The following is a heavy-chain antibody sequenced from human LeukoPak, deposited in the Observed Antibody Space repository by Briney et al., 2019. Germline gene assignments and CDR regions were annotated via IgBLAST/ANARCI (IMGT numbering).Heavy chain of an antibody. D-gene: IGHD1-26*01. CDR3: ASRGGRDFDY. CDR2: INPDSGGT. V-gene: IGHV1-2*06. CDR1: GYTFICYY. J-gene: IGHJ4*02. Sequence: GASVKVSCKASGYTFICYYMHWVRQAPGQGLEWMGRINPDSGGTNYAQKFQGRVTMTRDTSISTAYMELSRLRSDDTAMYYCASRGGRDFDYWGQGTLVTVSS.